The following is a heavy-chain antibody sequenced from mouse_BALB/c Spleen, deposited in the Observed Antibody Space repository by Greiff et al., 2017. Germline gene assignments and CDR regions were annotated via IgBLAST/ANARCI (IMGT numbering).Heavy chain of an antibody. CDR3: ARPNWDEDCDV. CDR1: GYTFTSYV. Sequence: EVQLQQSGPELVKPGASVKMSCKASGYTFTSYVMHWVKQKPGQGLEWIGYINPYNDGTKYNEKFKGKATLTSDKSSSTAYMELSSLTSEDSAVYYCARPNWDEDCDVWGAGTTVTVSS. CDR2: INPYNDGT. J-gene: IGHJ1*01. D-gene: IGHD4-1*01. V-gene: IGHV1-14*01.